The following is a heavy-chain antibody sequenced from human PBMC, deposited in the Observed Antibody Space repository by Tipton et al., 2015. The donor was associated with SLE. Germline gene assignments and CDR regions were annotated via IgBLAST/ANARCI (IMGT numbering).Heavy chain of an antibody. J-gene: IGHJ3*02. CDR3: ARGGMDCSSTSCSDAFDI. CDR2: TYYRSKWYN. D-gene: IGHD2-2*01. CDR1: GDSVSSNSAA. Sequence: GLVKPSQTLSLTCAISGDSVSSNSAAWNWIRQSPSRGLEWLGRTYYRSKWYNDYAVSVKSRITINPDTSKNQFSLQLNSVTPEDTAVYYCARGGMDCSSTSCSDAFDIWGRGTMVTVSS. V-gene: IGHV6-1*01.